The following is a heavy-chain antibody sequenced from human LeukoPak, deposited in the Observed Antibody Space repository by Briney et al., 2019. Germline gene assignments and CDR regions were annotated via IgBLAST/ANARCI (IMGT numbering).Heavy chain of an antibody. CDR3: AKGVIAAAAWGAGFDP. V-gene: IGHV3-23*01. D-gene: IGHD6-13*01. CDR2: ISGSGGST. Sequence: PGGSLRLSCAASGFTFSSYAMSWVRQAPGKGLEWVSAISGSGGSTYYADSVKGRFTISRDNSKNTLYLQMNSLRAEDTAVYYCAKGVIAAAAWGAGFDPWGQGTLVTVSS. J-gene: IGHJ5*02. CDR1: GFTFSSYA.